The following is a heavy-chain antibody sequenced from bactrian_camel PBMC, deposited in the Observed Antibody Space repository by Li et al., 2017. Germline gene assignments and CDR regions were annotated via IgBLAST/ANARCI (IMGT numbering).Heavy chain of an antibody. D-gene: IGHD2*01. CDR2: IWTNGGST. Sequence: VQLVESGGGLVQPGGSVRLSCAASGFTLSYYAMTWVRQAPGKGLEWVSTIWTNGGSTYYADSVKGRFTISEDNAKNTLYLQMDSLKSEDTALYYCATDWGLGSDSGPGGPDYCGKGTQVTV. J-gene: IGHJ7*01. CDR1: GFTLSYYA. V-gene: IGHV3S2*01.